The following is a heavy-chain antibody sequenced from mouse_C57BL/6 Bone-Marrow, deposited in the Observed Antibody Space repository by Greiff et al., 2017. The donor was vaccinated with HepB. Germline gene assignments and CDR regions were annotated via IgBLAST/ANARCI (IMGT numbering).Heavy chain of an antibody. CDR1: GFTFSDYG. Sequence: EVHLVESGGGLVQPGGSLKLSCAASGFTFSDYGMAWVRQAPRKGPEWVAFISNLAYSNYYADTVTGRFTISRENAKNTLYLEMSSLRSEDTAMYYCARLGGGSSGFAYWGQGTLVTVSA. V-gene: IGHV5-15*01. CDR3: ARLGGGSSGFAY. D-gene: IGHD1-1*01. J-gene: IGHJ3*01. CDR2: ISNLAYSN.